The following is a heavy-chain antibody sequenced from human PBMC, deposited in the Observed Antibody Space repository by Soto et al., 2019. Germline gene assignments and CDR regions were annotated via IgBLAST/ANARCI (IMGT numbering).Heavy chain of an antibody. V-gene: IGHV1-69*05. J-gene: IGHJ5*02. CDR2: IIPIFGTA. Sequence: ASVKVSCKASGGTFSSYAISWVLRAPGQGLEWMGGIIPIFGTANYAQKFQGRVTITRDTSASTAYMELSSLRSEDTAVYYCGRDPGYSSGNTWGQATLVTLSS. D-gene: IGHD5-18*01. CDR3: GRDPGYSSGNT. CDR1: GGTFSSYA.